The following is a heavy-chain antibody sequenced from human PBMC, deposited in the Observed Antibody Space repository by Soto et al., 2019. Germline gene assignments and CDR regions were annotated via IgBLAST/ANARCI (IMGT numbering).Heavy chain of an antibody. V-gene: IGHV1-18*01. CDR3: ARVDNLNNAVDY. CDR2: INAYNGNT. J-gene: IGHJ4*02. D-gene: IGHD1-20*01. Sequence: QVPLVQSGAEVKQPGASVKVSCKASGYSFTSYGIIWVRQAPGPGLEWMGWINAYNGNTNYAQKFQGRVTMTTDTSTSTAYMEVGILRSDDTAVYYCARVDNLNNAVDYWGQGTLVTFSS. CDR1: GYSFTSYG.